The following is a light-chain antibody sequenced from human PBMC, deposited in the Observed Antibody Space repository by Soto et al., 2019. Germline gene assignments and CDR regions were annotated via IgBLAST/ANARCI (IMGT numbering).Light chain of an antibody. CDR2: AAS. CDR3: QKYNSAPWT. CDR1: QGISNS. Sequence: DIQMTQSPSSLSASVGDRVTITARASQGISNSLAWYQQKPGKVPKLLIYAASTLQSGVPSRFSGSGSGTDFTLTISSLQPEDVATYYCQKYNSAPWTCGQGTNVEIK. V-gene: IGKV1-27*01. J-gene: IGKJ1*01.